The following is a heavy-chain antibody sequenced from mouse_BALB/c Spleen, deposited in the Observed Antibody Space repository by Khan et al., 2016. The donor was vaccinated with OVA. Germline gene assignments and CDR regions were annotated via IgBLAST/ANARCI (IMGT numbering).Heavy chain of an antibody. CDR3: ARWGNSYFDY. Sequence: EVELVESGPGLVKPSQPLSLTCTVTGYSITSDYAWNWIRQFPGNKLEWMGYISYSGSTSYNPSLKSRISITRDTSKNQFFLQLNSVTTEDTATYYCARWGNSYFDYWGQGTTLTVSS. V-gene: IGHV3-2*02. CDR1: GYSITSDYA. CDR2: ISYSGST. J-gene: IGHJ2*01.